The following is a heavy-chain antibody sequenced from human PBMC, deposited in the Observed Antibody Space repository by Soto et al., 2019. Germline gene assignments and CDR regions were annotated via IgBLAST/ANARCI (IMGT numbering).Heavy chain of an antibody. CDR1: CGSISTGVYS. J-gene: IGHJ6*02. CDR3: ARGHYRYAMDV. V-gene: IGHV4-30-2*01. Sequence: PSETLSLTCDVSCGSISTGVYSWNWIRQPPGKGLEWVGYINHSGSTYDNPSLKSRVTMSVNRSKNQFSLNLTSVTAADTAVYFCARGHYRYAMDVWGQGTTVTVSS. CDR2: INHSGST.